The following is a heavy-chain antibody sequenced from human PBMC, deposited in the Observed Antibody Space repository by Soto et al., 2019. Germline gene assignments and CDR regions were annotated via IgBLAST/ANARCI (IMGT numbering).Heavy chain of an antibody. CDR3: ANTQGYCSGGSCYDPWFDP. J-gene: IGHJ5*02. CDR2: IYYSGST. Sequence: TLSLTCTVSGGSISSGDYYWSWIRQPPGKGLEWIGYIYYSGSTYYNPSLKSRVTISVDTSKNQFSLKLSSVTAADTAVYYCANTQGYCSGGSCYDPWFDPWGQGTLVTVSS. V-gene: IGHV4-30-4*01. D-gene: IGHD2-15*01. CDR1: GGSISSGDYY.